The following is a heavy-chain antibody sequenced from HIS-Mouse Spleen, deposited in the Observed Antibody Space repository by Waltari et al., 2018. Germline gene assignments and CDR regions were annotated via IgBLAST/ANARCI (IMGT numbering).Heavy chain of an antibody. D-gene: IGHD1-26*01. CDR1: GGSFSGYY. J-gene: IGHJ4*02. Sequence: QVQLQQWGAGLLKPSETLSLTCAVYGGSFSGYYWSWIRQPPGKGLEWIGEINHSGSTNYNPSLKSRVTISVDTSKNQFSLKLSSVTAADTAVYYCARDSGSYYHLFDYWGQGTLVTVSS. CDR2: INHSGST. CDR3: ARDSGSYYHLFDY. V-gene: IGHV4-34*01.